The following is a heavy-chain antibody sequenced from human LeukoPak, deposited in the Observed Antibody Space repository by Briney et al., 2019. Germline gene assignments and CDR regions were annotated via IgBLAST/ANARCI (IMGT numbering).Heavy chain of an antibody. V-gene: IGHV4-39*01. Sequence: TSETLSLTCTVSGGSITSGEYYWNWVRQPPGKGLEWIGNLNFRGSLFYHPSLKSRVTMSADPSQNQFSLRLMSVTAADTAVYYCATRTYRAHFDHWGQGTLVTVS. CDR2: LNFRGSL. CDR3: ATRTYRAHFDH. J-gene: IGHJ4*02. D-gene: IGHD4/OR15-4a*01. CDR1: GGSITSGEYY.